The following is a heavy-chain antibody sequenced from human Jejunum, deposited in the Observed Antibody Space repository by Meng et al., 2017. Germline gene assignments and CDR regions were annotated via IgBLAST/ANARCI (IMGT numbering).Heavy chain of an antibody. CDR2: INTDNGDT. V-gene: IGHV1-3*04. J-gene: IGHJ4*02. Sequence: VQLVQSAAEVKEPGASVKVSCKASGYIFKNYAMQWVRQAPGQRLDWIGWINTDNGDTQYSQTFQGRVTITRDTSASTTYMELSSLRSEDTAVYFCARERQTSGEDYWGQGTLVTVSS. D-gene: IGHD2-15*01. CDR1: GYIFKNYA. CDR3: ARERQTSGEDY.